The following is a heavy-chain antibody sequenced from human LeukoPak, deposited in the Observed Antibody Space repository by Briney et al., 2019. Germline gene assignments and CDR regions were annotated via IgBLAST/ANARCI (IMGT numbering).Heavy chain of an antibody. D-gene: IGHD6-13*01. CDR1: GYTFTGYY. V-gene: IGHV1-2*02. CDR2: INLNSVGT. Sequence: ASVRVSCEASGYTFTGYYMHWVREAPGQGLEWMGWINLNSVGTNYTQNLQGRVTMTRETSISTAYMDLSRLRSDNTAVYYCARDLAAAGSTPSSMDVWGQGTTVTVSS. J-gene: IGHJ6*02. CDR3: ARDLAAAGSTPSSMDV.